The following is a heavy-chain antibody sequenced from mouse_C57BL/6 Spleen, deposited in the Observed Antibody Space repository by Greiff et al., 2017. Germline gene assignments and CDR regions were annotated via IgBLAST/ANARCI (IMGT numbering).Heavy chain of an antibody. D-gene: IGHD1-1*01. CDR1: GYTFTSYW. CDR3: ALYYYGSSYLYAMDY. V-gene: IGHV1-50*01. CDR2: IDPSDSYT. Sequence: VQLQQPGAELVKPGASVKLSCKASGYTFTSYWMQWVKQRPGQGLEWIGEIDPSDSYTNYNQKFKGKATLTVDTSSSTAYMQLSSLTSEDSAFYYCALYYYGSSYLYAMDYWGQGTSVTVSS. J-gene: IGHJ4*01.